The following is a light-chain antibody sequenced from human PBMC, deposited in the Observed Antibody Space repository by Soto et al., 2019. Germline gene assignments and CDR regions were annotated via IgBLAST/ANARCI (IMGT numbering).Light chain of an antibody. CDR2: GVS. Sequence: QSALTEPASVSGSLGQSITISCTGTSSDVGGYNYVSWYQQHPGKAPKLMIYGVSNRPSGVSNRFSASKSGNTAFLTISGLQAEDEADYYCSSYTRRNTVVFGGGTKRTVL. J-gene: IGLJ2*01. CDR1: SSDVGGYNY. V-gene: IGLV2-14*01. CDR3: SSYTRRNTVV.